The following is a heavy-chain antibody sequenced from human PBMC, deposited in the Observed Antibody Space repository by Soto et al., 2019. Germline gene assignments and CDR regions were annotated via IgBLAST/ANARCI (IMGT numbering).Heavy chain of an antibody. CDR3: ARDSQYSSSWPKLYYYYGMDV. D-gene: IGHD6-13*01. CDR2: IYYSGST. CDR1: GGSISSGGYY. J-gene: IGHJ6*02. Sequence: SETLSLTCTVSGGSISSGGYYWSWIRQHPGKGLEWIGYIYYSGSTYYNPSLKSRVTISVDTSKNQFSLKLSSVTAADTAVYYCARDSQYSSSWPKLYYYYGMDVWGQGTTVTVSS. V-gene: IGHV4-31*03.